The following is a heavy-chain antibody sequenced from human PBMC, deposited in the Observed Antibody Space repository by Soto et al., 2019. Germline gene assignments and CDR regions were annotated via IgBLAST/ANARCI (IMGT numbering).Heavy chain of an antibody. J-gene: IGHJ4*02. Sequence: GGSLRLSCAASGFTFSSYGMHWVRQAPGKGLEWVAVISYDGSNKYYADSVKGRFTISRDNSKNTLYLQMNSLRAEDTAMYYCAKTAGKLRLGELSSYFDYWGQGTLVTVSS. D-gene: IGHD3-16*02. CDR1: GFTFSSYG. CDR3: AKTAGKLRLGELSSYFDY. V-gene: IGHV3-30*18. CDR2: ISYDGSNK.